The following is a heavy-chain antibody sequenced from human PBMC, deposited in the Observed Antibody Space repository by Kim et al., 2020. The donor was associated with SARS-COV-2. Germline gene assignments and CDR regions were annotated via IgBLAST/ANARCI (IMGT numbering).Heavy chain of an antibody. CDR3: ARGGTIFGVVTRPLDY. V-gene: IGHV4-31*03. Sequence: SETLSLTCTVSGGSISSGGYYWSWLRQHPGKGLEWIGYIYYSGSTYYNPSLKSRVTITVDTSKNQFSLKRSSVTAADTAVYYCARGGTIFGVVTRPLDYWGQGTLVTVSS. CDR1: GGSISSGGYY. D-gene: IGHD3-3*01. CDR2: IYYSGST. J-gene: IGHJ4*02.